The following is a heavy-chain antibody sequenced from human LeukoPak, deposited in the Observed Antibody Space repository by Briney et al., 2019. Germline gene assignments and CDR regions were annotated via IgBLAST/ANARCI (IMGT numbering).Heavy chain of an antibody. CDR1: GDSISTSNSY. J-gene: IGHJ6*03. CDR3: ARLRGYCSSTSCYKRNYYYYYYMDV. D-gene: IGHD2-2*02. V-gene: IGHV4-39*07. CDR2: INHSGST. Sequence: SETLSLTCTVSGDSISTSNSYWGWIRQPPGKGLEWIGEINHSGSTNYNPSLKSRVTISVDTSKNQFSLKLSSVTAADTAVYYCARLRGYCSSTSCYKRNYYYYYYMDVWGKGTTVTISS.